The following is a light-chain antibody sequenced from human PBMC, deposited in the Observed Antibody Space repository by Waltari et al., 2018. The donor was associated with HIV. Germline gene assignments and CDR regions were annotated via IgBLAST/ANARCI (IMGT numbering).Light chain of an antibody. CDR1: QSISSW. CDR3: QQYNTFTWT. J-gene: IGKJ1*01. Sequence: DIQMTQSPSTLSVSVGDRVSITCRASQSISSWLAWYQQKPGKAPTLLIYKASSLESGVPSRFSGSGPVTEVTLTISSLQPDDLAPYYCQQYNTFTWTFGQGTKVEIK. V-gene: IGKV1-5*03. CDR2: KAS.